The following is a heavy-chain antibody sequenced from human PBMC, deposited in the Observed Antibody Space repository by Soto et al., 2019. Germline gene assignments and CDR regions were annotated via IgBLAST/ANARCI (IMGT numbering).Heavy chain of an antibody. V-gene: IGHV3-30-3*01. CDR2: ISYDGSNK. J-gene: IGHJ4*02. CDR3: ARVKGYYFDY. Sequence: QVQLVESGGGVVQPGRSLRLSCAASGFTFSSYAMHWVRQAPGKGLEWVAVISYDGSNKYYADSVKGRFTISRDNSKNTLYLQMNSLRAEDTAVYYCARVKGYYFDYWGQGTLVTVSS. CDR1: GFTFSSYA.